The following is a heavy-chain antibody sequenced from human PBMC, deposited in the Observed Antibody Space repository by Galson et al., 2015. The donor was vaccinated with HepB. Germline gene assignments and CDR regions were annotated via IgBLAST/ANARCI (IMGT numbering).Heavy chain of an antibody. CDR2: ITVSGDRT. CDR1: GFTFSTYA. J-gene: IGHJ4*02. CDR3: AKGRNSGWNGGDF. Sequence: SLRLSCAASGFTFSTYALHWVRQAPGKGLQWVSSITVSGDRTYYADSVKGRFTISRDNSKNTVYLQMNSLTADDTAVYYCAKGRNSGWNGGDFWGQGTLVTVSS. D-gene: IGHD6-19*01. V-gene: IGHV3-23*01.